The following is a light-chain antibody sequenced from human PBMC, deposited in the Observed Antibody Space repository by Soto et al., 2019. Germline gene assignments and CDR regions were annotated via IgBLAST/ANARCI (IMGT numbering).Light chain of an antibody. V-gene: IGKV3-20*01. CDR3: QQYGSSPPIT. Sequence: EIVLTQSPGTLSLSPGERATLSCRASQSVSSSYLAWYQQKPGQAPRLLIYGASSRATGIPYRFSVSGSGTDFTLTISRLEPEDFAVYDCQQYGSSPPITCGGGTKVEIK. CDR1: QSVSSSY. CDR2: GAS. J-gene: IGKJ4*01.